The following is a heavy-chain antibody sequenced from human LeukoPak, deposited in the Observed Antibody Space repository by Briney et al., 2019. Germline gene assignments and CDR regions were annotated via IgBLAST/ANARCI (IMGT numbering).Heavy chain of an antibody. Sequence: GGSLRLSCAASGFTFTGYAMHWVRQAPGEGLEWVAVISYDGSNKYYADSVKGRFTDSRDNSKNTLYLQMNSLRVEDTAVYYCARDLGEVAYCSGGTCPFDYWGQGTLVTVSS. CDR1: GFTFTGYA. CDR2: ISYDGSNK. D-gene: IGHD2-15*01. V-gene: IGHV3-30-3*01. J-gene: IGHJ4*02. CDR3: ARDLGEVAYCSGGTCPFDY.